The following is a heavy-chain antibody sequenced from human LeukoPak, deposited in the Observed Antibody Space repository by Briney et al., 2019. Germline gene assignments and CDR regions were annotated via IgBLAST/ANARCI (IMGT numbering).Heavy chain of an antibody. CDR1: GGSISSYY. CDR2: IYYSGST. CDR3: ARSPRGYCSSTSCLNWFDP. V-gene: IGHV4-59*01. J-gene: IGHJ5*02. Sequence: SETLSLTCTVCGGSISSYYWSWIRQPPGKGLEWIGYIYYSGSTNYNPSLKSRVTISVDTSKSQFSLKLSSVTAADTAVYYCARSPRGYCSSTSCLNWFDPWGQGTLVTVSS. D-gene: IGHD2-2*01.